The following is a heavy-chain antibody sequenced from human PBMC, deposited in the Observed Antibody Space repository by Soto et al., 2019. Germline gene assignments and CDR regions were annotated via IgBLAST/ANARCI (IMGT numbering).Heavy chain of an antibody. CDR1: GYTFTSYG. Sequence: GASVKVSCKASGYTFTSYGISWVRQAPGQGLEWMGWISAYNGNTNYAQKLQGRVTMTTDTSTSTAYMELRSLRSDDTAVYYCARDLLGSYCSGGSCYGNWFDPWGQGTLVTVSS. CDR2: ISAYNGNT. V-gene: IGHV1-18*01. D-gene: IGHD2-15*01. J-gene: IGHJ5*02. CDR3: ARDLLGSYCSGGSCYGNWFDP.